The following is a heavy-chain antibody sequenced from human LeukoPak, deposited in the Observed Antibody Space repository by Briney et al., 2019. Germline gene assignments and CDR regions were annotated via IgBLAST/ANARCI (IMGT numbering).Heavy chain of an antibody. CDR1: GYTFTGYY. CDR3: ARLNYYDSHPRVDY. J-gene: IGHJ4*02. V-gene: IGHV1-2*02. CDR2: INPDSGGT. Sequence: ASVKVSCKASGYTFTGYYLHWVRQAPGQGLEWMGWINPDSGGTSYAQKFQGRVTMTRDTSISTAYMELSRLRSDDTAVYYCARLNYYDSHPRVDYWGQGTPVTVSS. D-gene: IGHD3-10*01.